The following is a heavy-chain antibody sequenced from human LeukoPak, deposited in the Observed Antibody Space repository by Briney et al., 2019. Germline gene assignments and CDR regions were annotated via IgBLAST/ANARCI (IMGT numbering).Heavy chain of an antibody. CDR1: GFTVSSNY. D-gene: IGHD2-2*01. CDR2: IYSGGST. CDR3: ARDLRTTPGVVVPAANRYYYYYMDV. J-gene: IGHJ6*03. V-gene: IGHV3-53*01. Sequence: GGSLRFSCAASGFTVSSNYMSWVRQAPGKRLEWGSVIYSGGSTYYADSVKGRFTISRDNSKNTLYLQMNSLRAEDTAVYYCARDLRTTPGVVVPAANRYYYYYMDVWGKGTTVTISS.